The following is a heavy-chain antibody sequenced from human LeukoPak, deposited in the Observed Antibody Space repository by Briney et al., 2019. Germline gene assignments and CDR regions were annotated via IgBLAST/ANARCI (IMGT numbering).Heavy chain of an antibody. CDR1: GFTFDDYA. V-gene: IGHV3-9*01. CDR2: ISWNSGAI. J-gene: IGHJ4*02. CDR3: AKDKSDCSSISCYTTFDS. D-gene: IGHD2-2*02. Sequence: GRSLRLSCAASGFTFDDYAMHWVRQAPGKGLEWVSGISWNSGAIGYADSVKGRFTISRDNAKNSLYLQMNGLRAEDTALYYCAKDKSDCSSISCYTTFDSWGQGTLVTVSS.